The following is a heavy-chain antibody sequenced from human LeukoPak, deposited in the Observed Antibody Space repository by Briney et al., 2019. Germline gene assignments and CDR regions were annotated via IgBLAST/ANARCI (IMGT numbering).Heavy chain of an antibody. D-gene: IGHD6-13*01. CDR1: GFTFSSYW. Sequence: GGSLRLSCAASGFTFSSYWMSWVRQAPGKGLEWVANIKQDGSEKYYVDSVKGRFTISRDNAKNSLYLQMNSLRAEDTAVYYCARSTESSSWYGYYYYGMGVWGQGTTVTVSS. V-gene: IGHV3-7*03. J-gene: IGHJ6*02. CDR3: ARSTESSSWYGYYYYGMGV. CDR2: IKQDGSEK.